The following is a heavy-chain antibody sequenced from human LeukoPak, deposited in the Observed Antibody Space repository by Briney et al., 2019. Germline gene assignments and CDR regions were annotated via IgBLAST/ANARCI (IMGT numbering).Heavy chain of an antibody. CDR1: GVTFSSYA. CDR3: AKDLYDSSGYDDYFDY. J-gene: IGHJ4*02. D-gene: IGHD3-22*01. CDR2: ISGSGGST. Sequence: GGSLRLSCAASGVTFSSYAMSWVRQAPGKGLEWVSAISGSGGSTYYADSVKGRFTISRGNSKNTLYLQMNSLRAEDTAVYYCAKDLYDSSGYDDYFDYWGQGTLVTVSS. V-gene: IGHV3-23*01.